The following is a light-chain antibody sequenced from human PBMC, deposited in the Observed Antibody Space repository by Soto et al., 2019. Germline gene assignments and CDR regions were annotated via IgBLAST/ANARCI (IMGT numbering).Light chain of an antibody. CDR2: DAS. Sequence: EIVLTQSPATLSLSPGERATLSCRASQSVSSYLAWYQQKPGQAPRLLIHDASNRATGIPARFSGSGSGTDFTLTISSLEPEDFAVYYCQQRSNWPGFGGGTKVEIK. CDR1: QSVSSY. CDR3: QQRSNWPG. V-gene: IGKV3-11*01. J-gene: IGKJ4*02.